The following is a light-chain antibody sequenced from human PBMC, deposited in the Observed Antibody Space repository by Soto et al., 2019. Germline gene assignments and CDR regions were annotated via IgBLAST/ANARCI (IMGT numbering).Light chain of an antibody. CDR2: AAS. J-gene: IGKJ1*01. V-gene: IGKV3-15*01. CDR3: QQYNDWPPFT. CDR1: QSVGTD. Sequence: EIVMTQSPATLSVSPGERATLSCRASQSVGTDLAWYQLRPGQAPRLLIYAASTRAPDIPARFTGSGSGTEFTLTISSLQSEDFAVYYCQQYNDWPPFTFGQGTRVEIK.